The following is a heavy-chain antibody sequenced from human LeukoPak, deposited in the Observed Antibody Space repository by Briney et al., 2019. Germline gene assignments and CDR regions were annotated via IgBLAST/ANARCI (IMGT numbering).Heavy chain of an antibody. D-gene: IGHD2-2*01. CDR1: GGSFSGYY. Sequence: SETLPLTCAVYGGSFSGYYWSWIRQPPGKGLEWIGEINHSGSTNYNPSLKSRVTISVDTSKNQFSLKLSSVTAADTAVYYCARGSKRRQLLAFDYWGQGTLVTVSS. V-gene: IGHV4-34*01. CDR3: ARGSKRRQLLAFDY. J-gene: IGHJ4*02. CDR2: INHSGST.